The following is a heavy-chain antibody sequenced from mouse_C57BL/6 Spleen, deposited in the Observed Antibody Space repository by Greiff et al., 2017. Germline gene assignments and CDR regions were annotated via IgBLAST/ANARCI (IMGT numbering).Heavy chain of an antibody. J-gene: IGHJ1*03. V-gene: IGHV1-50*01. CDR2: IDPSDSYT. CDR1: GYTFTSYW. CDR3: ARPGYSSSPWYFDV. Sequence: QVQLQQPGAELVKPGASVKLSCKASGYTFTSYWMQWVKQRPGQGLEWIGEIDPSDSYTNYNQKFKGKATLTVDTSSSTAYLQLSSLTSADSAVDYCARPGYSSSPWYFDVWGTGTTVTVSS. D-gene: IGHD1-1*01.